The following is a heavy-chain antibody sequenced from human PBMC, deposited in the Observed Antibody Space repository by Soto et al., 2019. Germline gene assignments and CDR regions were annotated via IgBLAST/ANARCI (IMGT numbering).Heavy chain of an antibody. CDR3: ASVGWSWFGEPHNWFDP. D-gene: IGHD3-10*01. Sequence: EVQLVESGGGLVQPGGSLRLSCAASGFTVSSNYMSWVRQAPGKGLEWVSVIYSGGSTYYADSVKGRFTISRDNSKNTGYLQMNSLRAEDTAVYYCASVGWSWFGEPHNWFDPWGQGTLVTVSS. V-gene: IGHV3-66*01. CDR2: IYSGGST. CDR1: GFTVSSNY. J-gene: IGHJ5*02.